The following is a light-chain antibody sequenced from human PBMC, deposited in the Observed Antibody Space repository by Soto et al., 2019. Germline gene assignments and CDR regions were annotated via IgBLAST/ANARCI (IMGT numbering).Light chain of an antibody. CDR3: QQYNNLWT. J-gene: IGKJ1*01. V-gene: IGKV3-15*01. Sequence: EIVMTHSPATLSVSPGERATLSCRASQSVSSNLAWYQQKPGQAPRLLIYGASTRATGIPARFSGSGSGTGLSVNISRLQSEDLAVYYCQQYNNLWTLGQGAQVDIK. CDR1: QSVSSN. CDR2: GAS.